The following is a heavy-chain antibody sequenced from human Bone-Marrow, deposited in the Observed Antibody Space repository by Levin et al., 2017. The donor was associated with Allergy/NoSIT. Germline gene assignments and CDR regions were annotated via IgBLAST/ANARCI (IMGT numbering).Heavy chain of an antibody. Sequence: PGESLKISCKATGYPFSKYYMHWVRQAPGQGLEWMGLINPSGDGTVYAEKFQGRVTMTRDTSTSTLYMDLTSLRSEDTAVYYCAKDSNWGWFSCDYWGQGTLVTVSS. D-gene: IGHD7-27*01. J-gene: IGHJ4*02. V-gene: IGHV1-46*01. CDR1: GYPFSKYY. CDR2: INPSGDGT. CDR3: AKDSNWGWFSCDY.